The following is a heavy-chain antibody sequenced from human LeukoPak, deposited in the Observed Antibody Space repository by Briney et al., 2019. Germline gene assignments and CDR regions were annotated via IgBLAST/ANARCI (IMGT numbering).Heavy chain of an antibody. D-gene: IGHD2-15*01. CDR1: GFTFSSYW. V-gene: IGHV3-7*01. CDR3: ARVKEAALDY. Sequence: GGSLRLSCAASGFTFSSYWVTWVRQAPGKGLEWVANIKQDGSEKYYVDSVKGRFTISRDNAKNSLYLQMNSLRAEDTAVYYCARVKEAALDYWGQGTLVTVSS. CDR2: IKQDGSEK. J-gene: IGHJ4*02.